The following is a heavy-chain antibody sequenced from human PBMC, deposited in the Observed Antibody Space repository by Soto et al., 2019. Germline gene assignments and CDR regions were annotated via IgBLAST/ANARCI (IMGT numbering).Heavy chain of an antibody. D-gene: IGHD5-12*01. CDR2: INSDGSST. Sequence: GGSLRLSCAASGLTFSSYWMHWVRQAPGKGLVWVSRINSDGSSTSYADSVKGRFTISRDNAKNTLYLQMNSLRAEDTAVYYCARVRDIVATIKDDAFDIWGQGTMVTV. CDR1: GLTFSSYW. J-gene: IGHJ3*02. CDR3: ARVRDIVATIKDDAFDI. V-gene: IGHV3-74*01.